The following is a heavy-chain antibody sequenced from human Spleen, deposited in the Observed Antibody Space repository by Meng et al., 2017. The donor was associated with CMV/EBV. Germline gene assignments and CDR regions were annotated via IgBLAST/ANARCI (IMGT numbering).Heavy chain of an antibody. D-gene: IGHD6-6*01. CDR2: INPNSGGT. J-gene: IGHJ6*02. V-gene: IGHV1-2*02. Sequence: ASVKVSCKVSGYPLTELSIHWVRQAPGQGLEWMGWINPNSGGTNYAQKFQGRVTMTRDTSISTAYMELIRLRSDDTAVYYCARPGDISSSSFYNYYGLDVWGQGTTVTVAS. CDR3: ARPGDISSSSFYNYYGLDV. CDR1: GYPLTELS.